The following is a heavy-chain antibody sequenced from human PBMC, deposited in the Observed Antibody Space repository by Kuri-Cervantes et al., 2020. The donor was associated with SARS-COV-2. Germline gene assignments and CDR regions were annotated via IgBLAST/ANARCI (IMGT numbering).Heavy chain of an antibody. CDR1: GGSISSYY. V-gene: IGHV4-59*12. CDR2: IYYSGST. J-gene: IGHJ5*02. D-gene: IGHD6-19*01. Sequence: SETLSLTCTVFGGSISSYYWSWIRQPPGKGLEWIGYIYYSGSTNYNPSLKSRVTISVDTSKNQFSLKLSSVTAADTAVYYCARETVAGTGDWFDPWGQGTLVTVSS. CDR3: ARETVAGTGDWFDP.